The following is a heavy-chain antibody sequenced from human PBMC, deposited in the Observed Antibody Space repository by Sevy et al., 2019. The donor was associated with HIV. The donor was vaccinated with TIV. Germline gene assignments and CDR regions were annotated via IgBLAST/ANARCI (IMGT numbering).Heavy chain of an antibody. Sequence: GGSLRLSCAASGVIFSSFGMHWVRQAPGKGLEWVAFIRSDGSKIYYGDSVKGRFTISRDNSKNTLYLQMNSLRGEDTGVYYCAKDYASLEVGYYMDVWGKGTTVTVSS. CDR2: IRSDGSKI. D-gene: IGHD2-8*01. CDR1: GVIFSSFG. CDR3: AKDYASLEVGYYMDV. J-gene: IGHJ6*03. V-gene: IGHV3-30*02.